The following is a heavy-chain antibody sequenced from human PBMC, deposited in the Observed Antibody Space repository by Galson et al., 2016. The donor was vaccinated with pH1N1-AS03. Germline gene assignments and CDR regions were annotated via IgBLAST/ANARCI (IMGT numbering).Heavy chain of an antibody. CDR1: GFTFSSHG. CDR3: ARDRHYYDYIWGTYRYDWYFDL. J-gene: IGHJ2*01. CDR2: IWHDGSEK. V-gene: IGHV3-33*01. D-gene: IGHD3-16*02. Sequence: SLRLSCAASGFTFSSHGMHWVRQTPGKGLEWVAVIWHDGSEKYYADSVKGRFTISRDNSKNTLYLQMNSLRAEDTAVYYCARDRHYYDYIWGTYRYDWYFDLWGRGTLFTVSS.